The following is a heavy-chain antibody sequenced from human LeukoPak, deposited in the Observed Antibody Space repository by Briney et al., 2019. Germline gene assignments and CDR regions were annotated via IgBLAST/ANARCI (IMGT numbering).Heavy chain of an antibody. D-gene: IGHD1-1*01. CDR1: GGSMSGYY. J-gene: IGHJ5*02. CDR2: IHYSGST. CDR3: ARVESATAASGGWFDP. Sequence: SETLSLTCTVSGGSMSGYYWIWIRQPPGKGLEWIGYIHYSGSTNYNPSLRSRVSVSIDTSKNQFSLKLTSVTAADTAVYYCARVESATAASGGWFDPWGQGALVTVSS. V-gene: IGHV4-59*01.